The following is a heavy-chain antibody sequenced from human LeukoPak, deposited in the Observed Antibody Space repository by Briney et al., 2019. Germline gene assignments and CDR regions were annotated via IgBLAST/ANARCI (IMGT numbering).Heavy chain of an antibody. Sequence: GGSLRLSCAASGFTFSSYVMNWVRQAPGKGLEWVSGINGGNINTYYADSVKGRFTISRGNSKNTLYPQMNSLRAEDTAVYYCASIAAAGPFDYWGQGTLVTVSS. CDR1: GFTFSSYV. D-gene: IGHD6-13*01. J-gene: IGHJ4*02. CDR3: ASIAAAGPFDY. CDR2: INGGNINT. V-gene: IGHV3-23*01.